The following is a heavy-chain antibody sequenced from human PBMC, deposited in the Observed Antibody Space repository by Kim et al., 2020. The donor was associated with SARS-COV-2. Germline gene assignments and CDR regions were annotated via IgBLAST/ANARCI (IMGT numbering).Heavy chain of an antibody. CDR3: AREGYYHGSGTYSPPKYYGMYV. J-gene: IGHJ6*02. CDR2: ISAYNDNT. Sequence: ASVKVSCKTSGYTFSNYGFSWVRQAPGQGLEWMGWISAYNDNTNYAENFQGRLFMTTDTATRTAYMDLRSLTSDDTAVYYCAREGYYHGSGTYSPPKYYGMYVWGQGTTVIVSS. D-gene: IGHD3-10*01. CDR1: GYTFSNYG. V-gene: IGHV1-18*01.